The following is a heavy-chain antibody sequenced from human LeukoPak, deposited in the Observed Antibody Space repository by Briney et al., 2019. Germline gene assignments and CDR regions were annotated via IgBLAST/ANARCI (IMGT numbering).Heavy chain of an antibody. CDR1: GGSISSYY. CDR2: IYYSGST. D-gene: IGHD2-15*01. J-gene: IGHJ5*02. CDR3: ARVVVVVRGWFDP. V-gene: IGHV4-59*12. Sequence: NPSETLSLTCTVSGGSISSYYWSWIRQPPGKGLEWIGYIYYSGSTNYNPSLKSRVTISVDKSKNQFSLKLSSVTAADTAVYYCARVVVVVRGWFDPWGQGTLVTVSS.